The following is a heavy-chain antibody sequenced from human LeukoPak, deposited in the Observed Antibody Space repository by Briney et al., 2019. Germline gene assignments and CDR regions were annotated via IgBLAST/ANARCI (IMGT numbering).Heavy chain of an antibody. CDR1: GYTFTGYY. CDR2: LNPNSGGT. V-gene: IGHV1-2*02. J-gene: IGHJ5*02. CDR3: ARGRDDILTGSYNWFDP. D-gene: IGHD3-9*01. Sequence: ASVKVSCKASGYTFTGYYMHWVRQAPGQGLEWMGWLNPNSGGTNYAQKFQGRVTMTRDTSISTAYMELSRLRSDDTAVYYCARGRDDILTGSYNWFDPWGQGTLVTVSS.